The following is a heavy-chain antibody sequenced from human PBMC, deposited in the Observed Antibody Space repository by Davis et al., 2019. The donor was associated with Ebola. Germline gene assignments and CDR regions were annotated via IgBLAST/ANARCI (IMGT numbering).Heavy chain of an antibody. V-gene: IGHV5-51*01. J-gene: IGHJ4*02. D-gene: IGHD3-9*01. Sequence: GGSLRLSCEASRRIFTTYWVAWVRQMPGKGLEYMGSIFPGDSDTRYSPSFEGQVTSSADTSIATAYLQWSDLKASDTAIYYCAQGTTLTGFDSWGQGTLVTVSS. CDR2: IFPGDSDT. CDR3: AQGTTLTGFDS. CDR1: RRIFTTYW.